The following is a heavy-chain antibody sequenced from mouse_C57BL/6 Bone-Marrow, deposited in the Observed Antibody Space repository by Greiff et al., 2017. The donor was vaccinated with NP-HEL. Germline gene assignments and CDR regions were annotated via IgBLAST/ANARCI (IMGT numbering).Heavy chain of an antibody. CDR3: ARDYGNYDYAMDD. Sequence: VKLQQSDAELVKPGASVKISCKVSGYTFTDHTIHWMKQRPEQGLEWIGYIYPRDGSTKYNEKFKGKATLTADKSSSTAYMQLNSLTSEDSAVYFCARDYGNYDYAMDDWGQGTSVTVSS. CDR2: IYPRDGST. CDR1: GYTFTDHT. J-gene: IGHJ4*01. V-gene: IGHV1-78*01. D-gene: IGHD2-1*01.